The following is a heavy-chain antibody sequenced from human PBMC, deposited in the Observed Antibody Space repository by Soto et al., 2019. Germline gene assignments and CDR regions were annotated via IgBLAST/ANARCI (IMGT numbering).Heavy chain of an antibody. J-gene: IGHJ2*01. CDR2: ISYDGSNK. CDR1: GFTFSSYG. V-gene: IGHV3-30*18. Sequence: QVQLVDSGGGVFQPGRSLRLSCAASGFTFSSYGMHWVRQAPGKGLEWVAVISYDGSNKYYADSVKGRFTISRDNSKNTLYLQMNSLRAEDTAVYYCAKSPIVLMVYAGDWYFDLWGRGTLVTVSS. CDR3: AKSPIVLMVYAGDWYFDL. D-gene: IGHD2-8*01.